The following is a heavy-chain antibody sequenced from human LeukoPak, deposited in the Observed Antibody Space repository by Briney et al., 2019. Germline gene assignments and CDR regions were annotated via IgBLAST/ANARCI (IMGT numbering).Heavy chain of an antibody. V-gene: IGHV4-39*07. Sequence: SETLSLTCTVSGDSINNNNFYWGWIRQPPGKGLEWIGSIYYSGDTYYNPSLKSRVTISVDTSKNQFSLKLSSVTAADTAVYYCARDGPVVGAVDYWGQGTLVTVSS. CDR3: ARDGPVVGAVDY. CDR1: GDSINNNNFY. CDR2: IYYSGDT. J-gene: IGHJ4*02. D-gene: IGHD1-26*01.